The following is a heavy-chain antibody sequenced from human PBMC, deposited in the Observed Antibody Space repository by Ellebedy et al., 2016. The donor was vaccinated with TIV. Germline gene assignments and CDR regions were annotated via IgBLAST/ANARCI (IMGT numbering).Heavy chain of an antibody. J-gene: IGHJ4*02. V-gene: IGHV3-33*01. Sequence: GESLKISXAASGFTFSSYGMHWVRQAPGKGLEWVAVIWYDGSNKYYADSVKGRFTISRDNSKNTLYLQMNSLRAEDTAVYYCARDRDYGGNSVDYWGQGTLVTVSS. CDR3: ARDRDYGGNSVDY. D-gene: IGHD4-23*01. CDR2: IWYDGSNK. CDR1: GFTFSSYG.